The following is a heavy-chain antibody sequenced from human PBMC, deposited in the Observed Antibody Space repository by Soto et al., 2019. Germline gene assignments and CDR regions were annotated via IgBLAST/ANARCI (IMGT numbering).Heavy chain of an antibody. D-gene: IGHD2-15*01. CDR2: ISYDGSNK. V-gene: IGHV3-30*18. J-gene: IGHJ4*02. CDR1: GFTFSSYG. CDR3: AKAKGYCSGGSCYLAY. Sequence: QVQLVESGGGVVQPGRSLRLSCAASGFTFSSYGMHWVRQAPGKGLEWVAVISYDGSNKYYADSVKGRFTISRDNSKKTLYLQMNSLRADDTAVYYCAKAKGYCSGGSCYLAYWGQGTLVTVSS.